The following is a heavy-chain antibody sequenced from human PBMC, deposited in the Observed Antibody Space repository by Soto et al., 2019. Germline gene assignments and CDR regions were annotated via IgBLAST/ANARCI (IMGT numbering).Heavy chain of an antibody. Sequence: GGTLRLSCAASGFSLIDYYMDWVRQAPGKGLEWLGRTRNRANSYTTEYAASVKGRFTVSRDDSNNSHYLQINSLKTKAENCTTKKIAEFGTGGITVSRYDSNRSQNLKMNSLKTEDTAVYYYARGGSTGWRYFDYWGQGTLVTVSS. V-gene: IGHV3-72*01. J-gene: IGHJ4*02. CDR2: TRNRANSYTT. D-gene: IGHD2-8*01. CDR1: GFSLIDYY. CDR3: KIAEFGTGGITVSRYDSNRSQNLKMNSLKTEDTAVYYYARGGSTGWRYFDY.